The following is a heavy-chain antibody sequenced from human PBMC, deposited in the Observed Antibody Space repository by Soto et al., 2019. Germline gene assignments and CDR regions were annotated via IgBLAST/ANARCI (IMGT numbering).Heavy chain of an antibody. CDR2: IIPIYGTA. V-gene: IGHV1-69*01. CDR1: GGTFSSFT. Sequence: VQLVQSGAEVKKPGSSVKVSCKASGGTFSSFTISWVRQAPGQGLEWMGGIIPIYGTANYAQKSQGRVRLTADASTRTDYMELSSLRSEDTAVYYCAKDRRADWESYYYYAMDVWGQGTTVTVSS. D-gene: IGHD1-26*01. CDR3: AKDRRADWESYYYYAMDV. J-gene: IGHJ6*02.